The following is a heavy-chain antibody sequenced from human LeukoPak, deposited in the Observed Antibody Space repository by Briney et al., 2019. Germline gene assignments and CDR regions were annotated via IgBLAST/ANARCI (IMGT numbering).Heavy chain of an antibody. D-gene: IGHD5-18*01. CDR1: GDSVSSNSAA. Sequence: SQTLSLTCAISGDSVSSNSAAWHWIRQSPSRGLEWLGRTYYGSKWYNDYAVSVKSRITINPDTSKNQFSLQLNSVTPEDTAVYYCARSGLDSLPDVDTAMVTNWFDPWGQGTLVTVSS. CDR3: ARSGLDSLPDVDTAMVTNWFDP. V-gene: IGHV6-1*01. J-gene: IGHJ5*02. CDR2: TYYGSKWYN.